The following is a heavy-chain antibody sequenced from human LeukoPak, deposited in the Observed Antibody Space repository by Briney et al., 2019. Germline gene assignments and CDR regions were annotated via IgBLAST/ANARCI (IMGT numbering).Heavy chain of an antibody. J-gene: IGHJ4*02. CDR1: GYTFTSYG. V-gene: IGHV1-18*01. CDR3: AKDGKSDFWSGYSQNPEFDY. CDR2: ISAYNGNT. D-gene: IGHD3-3*01. Sequence: ASVKVSCKASGYTFTSYGISWVRQAPGQGLEWMGWISAYNGNTNYAQKLQGRVTMTTDTSTSTAYMELRSLRSDDTAVYYCAKDGKSDFWSGYSQNPEFDYWGQGTLVTVSS.